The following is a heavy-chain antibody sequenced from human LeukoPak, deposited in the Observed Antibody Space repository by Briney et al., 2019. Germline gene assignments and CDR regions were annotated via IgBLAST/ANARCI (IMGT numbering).Heavy chain of an antibody. J-gene: IGHJ5*02. CDR1: VYTFKGYY. D-gene: IGHD2-2*01. CDR3: ARASDIVIVPAAIEVPRALDP. CDR2: INPNRCGT. Sequence: ASVDVSCKASVYTFKGYYMHWVRQAPGQGLEWMGWINPNRCGTNYAQKVQGRVTMSSDTSMSTAYMELSRVRSDDTGVYYCARASDIVIVPAAIEVPRALDPWGQGTLVTVSS. V-gene: IGHV1-2*02.